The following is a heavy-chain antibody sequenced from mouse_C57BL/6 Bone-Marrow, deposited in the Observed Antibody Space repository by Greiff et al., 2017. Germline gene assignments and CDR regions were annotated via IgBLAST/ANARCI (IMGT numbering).Heavy chain of an antibody. D-gene: IGHD6-1*01. V-gene: IGHV1-18*01. CDR1: GYTFTDYN. CDR3: AGLTCGSKEY. CDR2: INPNNGGT. J-gene: IGHJ4*01. Sequence: EVQLQQSGPELVKPGASVKIPCKASGYTFTDYNMDWVKQSHGKSLEWIGDINPNNGGTIYNQKFKGKATLTVDQSSNTAYMELRSLTSEDTAVYYCAGLTCGSKEYWGQGTSLTVSS.